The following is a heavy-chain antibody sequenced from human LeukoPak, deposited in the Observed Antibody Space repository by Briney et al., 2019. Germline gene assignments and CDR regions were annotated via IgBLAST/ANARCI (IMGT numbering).Heavy chain of an antibody. D-gene: IGHD6-13*01. V-gene: IGHV3-33*01. Sequence: GGSLRLSCAASGFTFSSYGMHWVRQAPGKGLEWVAVIWYDGSNKYYADSVKGRFTISRDNSKNTLYLQMNSLRAEDTAVYYCAAAGPEINFDYWGQGTLVTVSS. CDR3: AAAGPEINFDY. CDR1: GFTFSSYG. J-gene: IGHJ4*02. CDR2: IWYDGSNK.